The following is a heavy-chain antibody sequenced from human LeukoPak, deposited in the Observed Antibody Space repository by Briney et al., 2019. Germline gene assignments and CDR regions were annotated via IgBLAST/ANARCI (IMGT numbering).Heavy chain of an antibody. CDR1: GFTFSSYG. D-gene: IGHD2-15*01. CDR2: IRYDGSNE. CDR3: AKVMPPGRIRFYSYYMDV. J-gene: IGHJ6*03. V-gene: IGHV3-30*02. Sequence: GGSLRLSCAASGFTFSSYGMHWVRQAPGKGLEWVAFIRYDGSNEYYADSVKGRFTISRDKSKNTLSLQMNGLRVEDTAVYYCAKVMPPGRIRFYSYYMDVWGKGTTVTVS.